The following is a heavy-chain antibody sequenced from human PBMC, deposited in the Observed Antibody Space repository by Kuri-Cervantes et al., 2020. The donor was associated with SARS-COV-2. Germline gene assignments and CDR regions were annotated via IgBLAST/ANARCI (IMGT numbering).Heavy chain of an antibody. J-gene: IGHJ5*02. CDR3: ARESKGVTIFGVVYNWFDP. V-gene: IGHV1-69*13. D-gene: IGHD3-3*01. CDR2: IIPIFGTA. CDR1: GYTFTSYY. Sequence: SVKVSCKASGYTFTSYYMHWVRQAPGQGLEWMGRIIPIFGTANYAQKFQGRVTITADESTSTTYMELSSLRSEDTAVYYCARESKGVTIFGVVYNWFDPWGQGTLVTVSS.